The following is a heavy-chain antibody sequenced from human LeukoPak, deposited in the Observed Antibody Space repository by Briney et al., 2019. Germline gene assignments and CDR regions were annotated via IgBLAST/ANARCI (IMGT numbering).Heavy chain of an antibody. CDR1: GGSVNSFF. D-gene: IGHD6-19*01. Sequence: PSETLSLTCTVSGGSVNSFFWSWIRQPAGKGLEWIGRIHPSGSSNYNSSLKSRVTMSVGTSENQFSLKLNSVTAADTAIYYCAREESGGGWRSLDYWGQGTLVTVSS. J-gene: IGHJ4*02. CDR2: IHPSGSS. V-gene: IGHV4-4*07. CDR3: AREESGGGWRSLDY.